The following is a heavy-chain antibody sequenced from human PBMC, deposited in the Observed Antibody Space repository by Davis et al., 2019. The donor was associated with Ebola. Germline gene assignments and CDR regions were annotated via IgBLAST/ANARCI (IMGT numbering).Heavy chain of an antibody. CDR3: ARDNKYQLLGDYYGMDV. Sequence: ASVKVSCKASGGTFSSYAISWVRQAPGQGLEWMGWISAYNGNTNYAQKLQGRVTMTTDTSTSTAYMELRSLRSDDTAVYYCARDNKYQLLGDYYGMDVWGQGTTVTVSS. CDR2: ISAYNGNT. D-gene: IGHD2-2*01. J-gene: IGHJ6*02. CDR1: GGTFSSYA. V-gene: IGHV1-18*01.